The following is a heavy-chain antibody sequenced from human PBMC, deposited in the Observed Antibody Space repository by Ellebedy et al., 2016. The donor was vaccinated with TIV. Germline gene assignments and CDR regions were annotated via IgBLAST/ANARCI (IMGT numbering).Heavy chain of an antibody. CDR1: GFTFSSYA. CDR2: VDGDGRDTK. Sequence: GESLKISCSASGFTFSSYAMSWVRQAPGKELEWVSVVDGDGRDTKFYADSVKGRFTTSRDDFRNTLYLQMNSLRSEDTAVYFCAKSPRVVATILDYWGQGVAVTVSS. D-gene: IGHD5-12*01. J-gene: IGHJ4*02. V-gene: IGHV3-23*01. CDR3: AKSPRVVATILDY.